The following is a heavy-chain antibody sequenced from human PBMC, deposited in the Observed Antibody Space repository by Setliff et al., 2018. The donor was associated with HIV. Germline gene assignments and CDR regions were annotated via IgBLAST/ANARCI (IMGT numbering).Heavy chain of an antibody. CDR1: GYTFTGHY. Sequence: GASVKVSCKASGYTFTGHYMHWVRQAPGHELQLMGRIEPSSGGTNYIQKFQGRVTITRDTSIYTVYMELTGLTSDDTAVYYCARQDHSSVNTGSLYAFDVWGQGTMVTVSS. J-gene: IGHJ3*01. V-gene: IGHV1-2*06. CDR2: IEPSSGGT. D-gene: IGHD2-8*02. CDR3: ARQDHSSVNTGSLYAFDV.